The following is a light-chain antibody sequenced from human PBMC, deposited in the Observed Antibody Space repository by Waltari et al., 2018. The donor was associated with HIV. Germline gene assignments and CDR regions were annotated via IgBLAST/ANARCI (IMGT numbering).Light chain of an antibody. V-gene: IGLV3-21*02. CDR2: EDT. J-gene: IGLJ2*01. CDR1: NIRTTT. Sequence: SYLLTHPPSLSVAPGQTARMTCGGNNIRTTTVPWYQQMPCQAPVLVVHEDTHPPSGIPERYSGSNAGNTATLTISRVEAGDEAHYYCQVWDIDSEHIFGGGTKLTV. CDR3: QVWDIDSEHI.